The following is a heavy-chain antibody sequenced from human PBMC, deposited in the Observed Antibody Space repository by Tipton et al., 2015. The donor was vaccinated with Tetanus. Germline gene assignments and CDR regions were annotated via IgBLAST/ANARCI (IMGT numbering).Heavy chain of an antibody. V-gene: IGHV4-31*03. Sequence: TLSLTCTVSGGSISSGGYYWSWIRQHPGKGLEWIGYIYYSGSTYYNPSLKSRVTISVDTSKNQFSLKLSSVTAADTAVYYCARDRRQYYYDSSGETEYHYYGMDVWGQGTTVTVSS. J-gene: IGHJ6*02. D-gene: IGHD3-22*01. CDR1: GGSISSGGYY. CDR2: IYYSGST. CDR3: ARDRRQYYYDSSGETEYHYYGMDV.